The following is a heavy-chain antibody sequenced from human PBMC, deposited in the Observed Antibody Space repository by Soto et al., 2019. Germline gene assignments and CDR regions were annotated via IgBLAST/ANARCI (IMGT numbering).Heavy chain of an antibody. D-gene: IGHD3-10*01. CDR3: ANLPHCGSGFDC. V-gene: IGHV3-9*01. CDR1: GFTFDDYA. Sequence: EAQLVESGGGLVQPGRSLRLSCVASGFTFDDYAIHWVRQAPGKGLEWVSGISWNGAATGYADSVKGRFTISRDNAKNSLYLHMSSLRTEDTAIYYCANLPHCGSGFDCWGQGTLVTVSS. J-gene: IGHJ4*02. CDR2: ISWNGAAT.